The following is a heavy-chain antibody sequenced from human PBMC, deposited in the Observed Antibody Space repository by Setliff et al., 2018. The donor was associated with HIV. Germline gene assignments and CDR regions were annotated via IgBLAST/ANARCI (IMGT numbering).Heavy chain of an antibody. CDR3: ARDIGYCSSTSCYHAFDI. CDR2: IIPIVGIA. D-gene: IGHD2-2*01. J-gene: IGHJ3*02. CDR1: GGTFSSYA. V-gene: IGHV1-69*10. Sequence: ASVKVSCKASGGTFSSYAISWVRQASGQGLQWMGGIIPIVGIANYVQKFQGGVTITADKSTSTVYMELSSLRSEDTAVYYCARDIGYCSSTSCYHAFDIWGQGTMVTVSS.